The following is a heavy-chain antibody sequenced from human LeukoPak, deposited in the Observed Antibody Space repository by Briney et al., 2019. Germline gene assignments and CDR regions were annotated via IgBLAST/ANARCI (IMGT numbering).Heavy chain of an antibody. CDR2: ISYDGSKI. CDR1: GFTFSNYP. CDR3: ARDGAAYVEGYMDV. Sequence: GGSLRLSCAASGFTFSNYPLHWVRQAPGKGLEWVTLISYDGSKIYYADSVKGPFTISRDNSKNMVYLQMNSLRAEDTAVYYCARDGAAYVEGYMDVWGEGTTVTVSS. D-gene: IGHD3-10*02. J-gene: IGHJ6*03. V-gene: IGHV3-30-3*01.